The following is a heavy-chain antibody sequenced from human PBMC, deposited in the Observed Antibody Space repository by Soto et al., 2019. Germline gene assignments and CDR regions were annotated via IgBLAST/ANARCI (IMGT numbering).Heavy chain of an antibody. CDR1: GFSLNSRGVG. V-gene: IGHV2-5*01. D-gene: IGHD3-9*01. CDR3: VHRGPVDETGMGFDF. CDR2: VYWNDDK. J-gene: IGHJ4*02. Sequence: QITLRESGPALVKPTQTLTLTCTFSGFSLNSRGVGVGWFRQPPGKALEWLAIVYWNDDKRYRPSLRSRLSIRKDTTKNQVVLTLTNSDPVDTATYYCVHRGPVDETGMGFDFWGQGSLVTVSS.